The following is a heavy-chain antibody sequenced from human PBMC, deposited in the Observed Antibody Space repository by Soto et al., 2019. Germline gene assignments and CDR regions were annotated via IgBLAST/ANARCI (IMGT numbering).Heavy chain of an antibody. D-gene: IGHD2-21*01. V-gene: IGHV3-33*01. Sequence: LRLSCAASGFTFSSYGMHWVRQAPGKGLEWVAVVWYDGSNKYYADSVKGRFTISRDNSKSTLYLQMSSLRAEDTALYYCARAGDTSLGIRELGAFDIWGQGTKVTVSS. CDR3: ARAGDTSLGIRELGAFDI. CDR1: GFTFSSYG. J-gene: IGHJ3*02. CDR2: VWYDGSNK.